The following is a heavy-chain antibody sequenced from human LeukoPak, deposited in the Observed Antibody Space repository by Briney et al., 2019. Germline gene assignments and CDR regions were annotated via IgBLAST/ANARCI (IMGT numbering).Heavy chain of an antibody. Sequence: GGFLRLSCAVSGFTFSTSAMSWVRQAPGKGLEWVSGISGGGGSTYYADSVKGRFTISKDNSKNTLYLQMNSLRAEDTAVYYCAKGVGYYYYYGMDVWGQGTTVTVSS. CDR3: AKGVGYYYYYGMDV. J-gene: IGHJ6*02. CDR1: GFTFSTSA. V-gene: IGHV3-23*01. CDR2: ISGGGGST.